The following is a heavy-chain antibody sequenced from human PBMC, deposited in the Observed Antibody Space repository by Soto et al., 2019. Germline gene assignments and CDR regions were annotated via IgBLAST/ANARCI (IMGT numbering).Heavy chain of an antibody. CDR1: GGSISSSSFH. CDR3: ARRERDAGTAWWFDP. V-gene: IGHV4-39*01. D-gene: IGHD2-8*02. Sequence: QLQLQESGPGLVKPSETLSLTCTVSGGSISSSSFHWGWIRQPPGKGLEWIGSIYYSGSTYYSPSLKSRVTISVDTSKNQFSLKLSSVPAADKAVYYCARRERDAGTAWWFDPWGQGPLVTVSS. CDR2: IYYSGST. J-gene: IGHJ5*02.